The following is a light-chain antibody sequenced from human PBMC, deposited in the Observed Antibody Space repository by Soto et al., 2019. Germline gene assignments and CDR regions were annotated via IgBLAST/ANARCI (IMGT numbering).Light chain of an antibody. CDR3: HQYATAPIT. CDR1: QSVGRDY. J-gene: IGKJ5*01. Sequence: EIVLTQSPDTLSLSPGERATLSCRASQSVGRDYLAWFQQKPGQAPRLLIWNASNRATGIPDRFSGSGSGTDFTLIISRLEPEDFAVYYCHQYATAPITFGQGTRLEMK. CDR2: NAS. V-gene: IGKV3-20*01.